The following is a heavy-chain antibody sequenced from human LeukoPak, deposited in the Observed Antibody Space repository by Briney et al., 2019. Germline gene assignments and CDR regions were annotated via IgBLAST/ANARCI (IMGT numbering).Heavy chain of an antibody. J-gene: IGHJ4*02. CDR1: GGSISSYY. CDR2: IYTSGST. D-gene: IGHD3-10*01. CDR3: ATVTELLWLHALDY. Sequence: PSETLSLTCTVSGGSISSYYWSWIRQPAGKGLEWIGRIYTSGSTNYNPSLKSRVTISLDTSKNQFSLKLSSVTAADTAVYYCATVTELLWLHALDYWGQGTLVTVSS. V-gene: IGHV4-4*07.